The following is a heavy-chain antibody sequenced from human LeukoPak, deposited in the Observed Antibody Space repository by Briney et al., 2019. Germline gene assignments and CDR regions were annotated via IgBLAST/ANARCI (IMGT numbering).Heavy chain of an antibody. J-gene: IGHJ4*02. D-gene: IGHD3-22*01. Sequence: GGSLRLSCAAPGFTFSDYYMSWIRQAPGEGLVWISYISSSGSSIYYADSVRGRFTISRDNAKNSLYLQMNSLRAEDTAVYYCARDGDDNSGYYFAGHWGQGTLVTVSS. CDR3: ARDGDDNSGYYFAGH. V-gene: IGHV3-11*01. CDR1: GFTFSDYY. CDR2: ISSSGSSI.